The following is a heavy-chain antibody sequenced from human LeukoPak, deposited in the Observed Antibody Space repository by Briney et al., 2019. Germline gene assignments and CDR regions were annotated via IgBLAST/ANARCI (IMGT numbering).Heavy chain of an antibody. CDR2: INHSGST. V-gene: IGHV4-34*01. J-gene: IGHJ4*02. CDR3: ARVAFSGAVDY. Sequence: PSETLSLTCAVYGGSFSGYYWSWIRQPPGKGLEWIGEINHSGSTNYNPSLKSRVTISVDTSKNQFSLELSSVTAADTAVYYCARVAFSGAVDYWGQGTLVTVSS. D-gene: IGHD1-14*01. CDR1: GGSFSGYY.